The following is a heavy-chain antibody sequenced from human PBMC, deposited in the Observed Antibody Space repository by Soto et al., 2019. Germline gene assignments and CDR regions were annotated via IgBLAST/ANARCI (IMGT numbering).Heavy chain of an antibody. V-gene: IGHV1-2*04. CDR1: GYTFTGYY. Sequence: ASVKVSCKASGYTFTGYYMHWVRQAPGQGLEWMGWINPNSGGTNYAQKFQDWVTMTRDTSISTAYMELSRLRSDDTAVYYCARAQGVSFGYYGSLGYFDYWGQGTLVTVSS. CDR3: ARAQGVSFGYYGSLGYFDY. D-gene: IGHD3-10*01. J-gene: IGHJ4*02. CDR2: INPNSGGT.